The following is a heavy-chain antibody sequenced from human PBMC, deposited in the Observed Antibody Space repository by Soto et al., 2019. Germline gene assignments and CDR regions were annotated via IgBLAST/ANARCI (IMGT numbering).Heavy chain of an antibody. CDR1: GFTFSSYS. J-gene: IGHJ3*02. V-gene: IGHV3-21*01. CDR3: ARASPPLPITMVRGVISRGAFDI. CDR2: ISSSSSYI. D-gene: IGHD3-10*01. Sequence: EVQLVESGGGLVKPGGSLRLSCAASGFTFSSYSMNWVRQAPGKGLEWVSSISSSSSYIYYADSVKGRFTISRDNAKNSLYLQMNSLRAEDTAVYYCARASPPLPITMVRGVISRGAFDIWGQGTMVTVSS.